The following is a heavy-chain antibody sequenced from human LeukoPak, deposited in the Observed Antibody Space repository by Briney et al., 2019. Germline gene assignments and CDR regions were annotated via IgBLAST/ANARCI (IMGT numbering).Heavy chain of an antibody. V-gene: IGHV4-4*02. Sequence: SETLSLTCGVSGGSISNTNWWSWVRQPPGQGLEWIGEISLTGLTHYNPSLESRATVSLDKSKNQLSLSLTPVTAADTAVYYCSRENGAFSPFGYWGQGTLVTVLS. CDR3: SRENGAFSPFGY. CDR1: GGSISNTNW. CDR2: ISLTGLT. J-gene: IGHJ4*02. D-gene: IGHD2-8*01.